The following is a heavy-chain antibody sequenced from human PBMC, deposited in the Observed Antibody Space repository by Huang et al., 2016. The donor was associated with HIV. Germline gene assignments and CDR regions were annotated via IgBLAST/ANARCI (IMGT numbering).Heavy chain of an antibody. CDR1: GFTFDDYA. J-gene: IGHJ2*01. V-gene: IGHV3-9*01. Sequence: EVQLVESGGGLVQPGRSLRLSCAASGFTFDDYAMHWVRQAPGKGLAWVSVISWNSGSIGYADSVKGRFTISRDNAKNSLYLQMNSLRAEDTALYYCAKSVAASPSPYWYFDLWGRGTLVTVSS. D-gene: IGHD6-13*01. CDR3: AKSVAASPSPYWYFDL. CDR2: ISWNSGSI.